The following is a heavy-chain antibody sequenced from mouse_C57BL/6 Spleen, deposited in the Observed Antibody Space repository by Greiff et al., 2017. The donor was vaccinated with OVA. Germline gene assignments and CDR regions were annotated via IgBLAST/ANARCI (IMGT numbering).Heavy chain of an antibody. Sequence: VQLQQSGPELVKPGASVKISCKASGYSFTGYYMNWVKQSPEKSLEWIGEINPSTGGTTYNQKFKAKATLTVDKSSSTAYMQLKSLTSEDSAVYYCARDYYGSSWRFAYWGQGTLVTVSA. CDR3: ARDYYGSSWRFAY. CDR2: INPSTGGT. V-gene: IGHV1-42*01. CDR1: GYSFTGYY. J-gene: IGHJ3*01. D-gene: IGHD1-1*01.